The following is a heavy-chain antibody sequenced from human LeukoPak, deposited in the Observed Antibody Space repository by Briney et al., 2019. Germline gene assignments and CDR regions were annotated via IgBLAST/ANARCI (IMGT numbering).Heavy chain of an antibody. CDR2: INHSGST. Sequence: PSETLSLTCAVYGGSFSGYYWSWIRQPPGKGLEWIGEINHSGSTNYNPSLKSRVTISVDTSKNQFSLKLSSVTVADTAVYYCARTALRGYFDYWGQGTLVTVSS. J-gene: IGHJ4*02. CDR3: ARTALRGYFDY. CDR1: GGSFSGYY. D-gene: IGHD4-17*01. V-gene: IGHV4-34*01.